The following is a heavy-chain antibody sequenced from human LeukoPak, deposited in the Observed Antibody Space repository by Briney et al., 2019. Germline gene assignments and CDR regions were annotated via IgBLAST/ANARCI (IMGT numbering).Heavy chain of an antibody. CDR1: GFTFSDYY. CDR3: ARAVTVVTRGGLVFDY. J-gene: IGHJ4*02. V-gene: IGHV3-11*06. D-gene: IGHD2-21*02. CDR2: ISSSSSYT. Sequence: PGGSLRLSCAASGFTFSDYYMSWIRQAPGKGLEWVSYISSSSSYTNYADSVKGRFTISRDNAKNSLFLQMNSLRDEDTSVYYCARAVTVVTRGGLVFDYWGQGTLVTVSS.